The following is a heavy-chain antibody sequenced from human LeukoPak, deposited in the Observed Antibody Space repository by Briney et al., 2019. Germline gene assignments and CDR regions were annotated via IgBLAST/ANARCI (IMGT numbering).Heavy chain of an antibody. D-gene: IGHD6-13*01. CDR2: IIPIFGTA. V-gene: IGHV1-69*13. CDR1: GYTFTDYF. Sequence: SVKVSCKASGYTFTDYFMNWVRQAPGQGLEWMGGIIPIFGTANYAQKFQGRVTITADESTSTAYMELSSLRSEDTAVYYCAVAAAPRMSYYYYMDVWGKGTTVTISS. CDR3: AVAAAPRMSYYYYMDV. J-gene: IGHJ6*03.